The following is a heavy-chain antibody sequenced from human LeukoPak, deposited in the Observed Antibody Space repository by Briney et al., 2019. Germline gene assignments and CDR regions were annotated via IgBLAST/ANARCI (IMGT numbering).Heavy chain of an antibody. CDR3: ASDPPGKPKVFDF. D-gene: IGHD1-14*01. CDR2: IYYSGST. CDR1: GGSISSYY. J-gene: IGHJ3*01. Sequence: PSETLSLTCTVSGGSISSYYWSWIRQPPGKGLEWIGYIYYSGSTYYNPSLKSRVTISVDTSKNQFSLKLTSVTAADTALYYCASDPPGKPKVFDFWGQGTMVTVSS. V-gene: IGHV4-59*08.